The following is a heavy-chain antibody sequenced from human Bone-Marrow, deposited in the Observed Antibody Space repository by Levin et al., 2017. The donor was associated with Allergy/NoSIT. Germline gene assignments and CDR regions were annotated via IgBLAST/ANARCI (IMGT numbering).Heavy chain of an antibody. D-gene: IGHD6-19*01. J-gene: IGHJ1*01. CDR2: SPAFGGQD. CDR3: ARGGGGAVVTENLEH. CDR1: GFTFSSYG. Sequence: GGSLRLSCAASGFTFSSYGMHWVRQAPGKGLEWLALSPAFGGQDHYADSVRGRFSVSRDDSKSTVYLHMEDLRVDDTAVFFCARGGGGAVVTENLEHWGQGTLVTVSS. V-gene: IGHV3-30*03.